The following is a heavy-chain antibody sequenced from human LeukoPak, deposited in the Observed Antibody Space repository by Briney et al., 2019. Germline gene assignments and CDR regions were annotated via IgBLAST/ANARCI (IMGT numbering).Heavy chain of an antibody. CDR2: IYHSGST. D-gene: IGHD2-2*01. V-gene: IGHV4-38-2*02. CDR3: ARDSDSSTSLDAFDI. CDR1: GYSISSGYY. J-gene: IGHJ3*02. Sequence: PSETLSLTCTVSGYSISSGYYWGWIRQPPGKGLEWIGSIYHSGSTYYNPSLKSRVTISVDTSKNQFSLKLSSVTAADTAVYYCARDSDSSTSLDAFDIWGQGTMVTVSS.